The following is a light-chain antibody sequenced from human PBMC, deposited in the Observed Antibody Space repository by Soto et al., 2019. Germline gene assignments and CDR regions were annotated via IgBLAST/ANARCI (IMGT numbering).Light chain of an antibody. J-gene: IGLJ7*01. CDR3: VAWDDSLSGGV. V-gene: IGLV1-47*01. CDR2: RND. CDR1: RSNIGSNY. Sequence: QSVLTQPPTASGTPGQRVTISCSGSRSNIGSNYVYWYQQVPGTAPKLLIYRNDQRPSGVPDRFSGSKSGTSASLAISGLRSEDEADYYCVAWDDSLSGGVFGGGTQLPSS.